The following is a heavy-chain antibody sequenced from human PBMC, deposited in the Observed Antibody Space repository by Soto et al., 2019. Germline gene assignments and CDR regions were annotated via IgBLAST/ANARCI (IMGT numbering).Heavy chain of an antibody. Sequence: ASVKVSCKASGYTFTSYGISWVRQAPGQGLEWMGWISAYNGNTNYAQKLQGRVTMTTDTSTSTAYMELRSLRSDDTAVYYCARDRCSGGSCYSLYNWFDPWGQGTLVTVS. CDR2: ISAYNGNT. CDR1: GYTFTSYG. D-gene: IGHD2-15*01. J-gene: IGHJ5*02. V-gene: IGHV1-18*01. CDR3: ARDRCSGGSCYSLYNWFDP.